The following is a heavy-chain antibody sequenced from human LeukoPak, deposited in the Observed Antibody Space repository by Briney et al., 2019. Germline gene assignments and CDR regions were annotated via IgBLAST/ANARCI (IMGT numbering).Heavy chain of an antibody. J-gene: IGHJ4*02. CDR3: TTGPFTYYDILTGYYTLDY. V-gene: IGHV3-15*01. Sequence: PGGSLRLSCVASGFTFSNAWMSWVRQAPGKGLEWVGRIKSKTDGGTTDYAAPVKGRFTISRDDSKNTLYLQMNSLKTEDTAVYYCTTGPFTYYDILTGYYTLDYWGQGTLVTVSS. CDR1: GFTFSNAW. CDR2: IKSKTDGGTT. D-gene: IGHD3-9*01.